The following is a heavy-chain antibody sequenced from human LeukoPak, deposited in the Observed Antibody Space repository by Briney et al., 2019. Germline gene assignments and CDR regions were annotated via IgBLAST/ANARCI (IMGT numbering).Heavy chain of an antibody. CDR1: GGSISSYY. CDR2: IYYSGST. D-gene: IGHD3-16*01. J-gene: IGHJ2*01. Sequence: PSETLSLTRTVSGGSISSYYWSWIRQPPGKGLEWIGYIYYSGSTNYNPSLKSRVTISVDTSKNQFSLKLSSVTAADMAVYYCARGFTAPFWYFDLWGRGTLVTASS. CDR3: ARGFTAPFWYFDL. V-gene: IGHV4-59*01.